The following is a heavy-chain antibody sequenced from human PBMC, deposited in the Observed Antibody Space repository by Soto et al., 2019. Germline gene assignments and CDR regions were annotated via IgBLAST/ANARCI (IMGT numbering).Heavy chain of an antibody. CDR1: GYTFTGYY. V-gene: IGHV1-2*02. J-gene: IGHJ5*02. D-gene: IGHD2-15*01. CDR3: ARYYSPDGYCSGGSCFNP. Sequence: QVQLVQSGAEVKKPGASVKVSCKASGYTFTGYYMHWVRQAPGQGLEWMGWINPNSGGTNYAQKFQGRVTMTRDTSISTAYMELSRLRSDDTAVYYCARYYSPDGYCSGGSCFNPWGQGTLVTVSS. CDR2: INPNSGGT.